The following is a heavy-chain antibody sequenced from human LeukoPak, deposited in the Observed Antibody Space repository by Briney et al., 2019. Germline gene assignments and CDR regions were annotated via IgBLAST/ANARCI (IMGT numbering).Heavy chain of an antibody. CDR3: ARQSCSGTGCCNLLDY. CDR1: GGSISSYY. Sequence: SETLSLTCTVSGGSISSYYWSWIRQPPGKGLEWIGYIYTSGTTNYNPSLKSRVTISVDTSKNQFSLKLSSATAADTAVYYCARQSCSGTGCCNLLDYWAQGTQVSVTS. CDR2: IYTSGTT. D-gene: IGHD2-2*01. V-gene: IGHV4-4*09. J-gene: IGHJ4*02.